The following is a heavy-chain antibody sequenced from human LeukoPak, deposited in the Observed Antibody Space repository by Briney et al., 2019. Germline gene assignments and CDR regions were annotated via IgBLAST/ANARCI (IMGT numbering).Heavy chain of an antibody. J-gene: IGHJ4*02. CDR1: RYSISSGYN. Sequence: PSETLSLTCAVSRYSISSGYNWGWIRQSPGKGLEWIGSISHSGTTYYNPSLKSRVTISVDTSKNQFSLKLSSVTAADTAVYYCARGRQWLVPYYFDYWGQGTLVTVSS. CDR3: ARGRQWLVPYYFDY. D-gene: IGHD6-19*01. V-gene: IGHV4-38-2*01. CDR2: ISHSGTT.